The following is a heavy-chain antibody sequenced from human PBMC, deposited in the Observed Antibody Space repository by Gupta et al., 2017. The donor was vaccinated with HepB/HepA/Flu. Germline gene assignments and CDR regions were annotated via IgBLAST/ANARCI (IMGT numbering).Heavy chain of an antibody. J-gene: IGHJ4*02. CDR3: AKDMISSGWYRGIDY. D-gene: IGHD6-19*01. CDR1: GFTFDDYA. Sequence: EVQLVESGGGLVQPGMSLRLSWSASGFTFDDYAMHWVRQAPGKGLEWVSGISWNSGSIGYADSVKGRFTISRDNAKNSLYLQMHSMRAEDTALYYCAKDMISSGWYRGIDYWGQGTLVTVSS. V-gene: IGHV3-9*01. CDR2: ISWNSGSI.